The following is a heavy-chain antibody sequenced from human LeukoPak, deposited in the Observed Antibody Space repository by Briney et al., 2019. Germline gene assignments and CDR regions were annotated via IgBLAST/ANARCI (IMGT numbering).Heavy chain of an antibody. D-gene: IGHD2-8*02. CDR3: ASAHYEATGLGYYFKF. CDR2: INHSGST. J-gene: IGHJ4*02. CDR1: GGSFSGYY. Sequence: KPSETLSLTCAVYGGSFSGYYWSWIRQPPGKGLEWIGEINHSGSTNYNPSLKSRVTISVDTSKNQFSLKLSSVTAADTAVYYCASAHYEATGLGYYFKFWGQGTLVSVSS. V-gene: IGHV4-34*01.